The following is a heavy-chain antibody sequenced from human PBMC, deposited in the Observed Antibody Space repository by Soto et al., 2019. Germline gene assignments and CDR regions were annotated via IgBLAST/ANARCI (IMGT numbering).Heavy chain of an antibody. CDR2: ISGSGSFT. J-gene: IGHJ4*02. CDR3: ARDRDFGPDY. CDR1: GFQFSDYS. Sequence: QVQLVESGGGLVKPGGSLRLSCTASGFQFSDYSMSWIRQAPGKGLEWVAHISGSGSFTNKADSVRGRVTISRDNAKNSVSLQMKSLRVEDTAVYYCARDRDFGPDYWGQGTLVVVSS. V-gene: IGHV3-11*06. D-gene: IGHD3-10*01.